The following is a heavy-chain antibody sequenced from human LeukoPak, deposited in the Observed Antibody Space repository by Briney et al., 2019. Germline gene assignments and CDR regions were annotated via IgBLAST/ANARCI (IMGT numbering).Heavy chain of an antibody. CDR2: ISYDGSNK. CDR3: AREYYTSSSRSYDY. CDR1: GFTFSSYA. D-gene: IGHD6-6*01. V-gene: IGHV3-30-3*01. J-gene: IGHJ4*02. Sequence: PGGSLRLSCAASGFTFSSYAMHWVRQAPGKGLEWVAVISYDGSNKYYADSVKGRFTISRDNSKNTLYLQMNSLRAEDTAVYYCAREYYTSSSRSYDYWGQGALVIVSS.